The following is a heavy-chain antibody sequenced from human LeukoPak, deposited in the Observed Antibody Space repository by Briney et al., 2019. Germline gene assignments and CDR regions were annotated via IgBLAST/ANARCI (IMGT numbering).Heavy chain of an antibody. J-gene: IGHJ4*02. Sequence: ASVKVSCKASGYTFTNYGLSWVRQAPGQGPEWMGWISPYNGNTNYAQKLQGRVTMTTDTSTSTAYMELRSLRSDDTAVYYCARGAKELRFLEWYFDYWGQGTLVTDSS. CDR1: GYTFTNYG. V-gene: IGHV1-18*01. D-gene: IGHD3-3*01. CDR2: ISPYNGNT. CDR3: ARGAKELRFLEWYFDY.